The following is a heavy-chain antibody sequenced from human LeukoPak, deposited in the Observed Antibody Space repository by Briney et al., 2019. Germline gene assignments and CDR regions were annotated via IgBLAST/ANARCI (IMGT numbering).Heavy chain of an antibody. D-gene: IGHD5-24*01. CDR2: RSHRGNT. V-gene: IGHV4-4*02. CDR1: GVSIRSGNW. Sequence: SETLSLTCAVSGVSIRSGNWWSWVRQPAGKGLEWSWARSHRGNTNYNPSLKSRATISVDRSKNQFSLSLTSVTAADTAIYYCARQSGAGYSWVYWGQGALLIVSS. CDR3: ARQSGAGYSWVY. J-gene: IGHJ4*02.